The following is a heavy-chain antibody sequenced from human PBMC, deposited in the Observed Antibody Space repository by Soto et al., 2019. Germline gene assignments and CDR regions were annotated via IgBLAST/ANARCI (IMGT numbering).Heavy chain of an antibody. V-gene: IGHV1-3*01. J-gene: IGHJ4*02. CDR2: INAGNGNT. D-gene: IGHD2-2*01. Sequence: QVQLVQSGAEVKKPGASVKVSCKASGYTFTSYAMHWVRQAPGQRLEWMGWINAGNGNTKYSQKFQGRVTITRDTSASTAYMELSSLRSEDTAVYYCARAPYQLLMPGGPFDYWGQGTLVTVSS. CDR1: GYTFTSYA. CDR3: ARAPYQLLMPGGPFDY.